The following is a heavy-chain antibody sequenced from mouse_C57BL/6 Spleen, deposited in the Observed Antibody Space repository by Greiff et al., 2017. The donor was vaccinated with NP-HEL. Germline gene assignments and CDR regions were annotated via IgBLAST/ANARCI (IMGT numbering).Heavy chain of an antibody. CDR2: IYPGDGDT. CDR3: ARSSFITTVVDNWYFDV. J-gene: IGHJ1*03. D-gene: IGHD1-1*01. CDR1: GYAFSSYW. Sequence: QVQLQQSGAELVKPGASVKISCKASGYAFSSYWMNWVKQRPGKGLEWIGQIYPGDGDTNYNGKFKGKATLTADKSSSTAYMQLSSLTSEDSAVYFCARSSFITTVVDNWYFDVWGTGTTVTVSS. V-gene: IGHV1-80*01.